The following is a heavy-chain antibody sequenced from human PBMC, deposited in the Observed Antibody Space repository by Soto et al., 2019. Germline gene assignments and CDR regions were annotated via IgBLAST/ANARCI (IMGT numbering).Heavy chain of an antibody. CDR3: AKGLYCTNGVCYLHPYDY. V-gene: IGHV3-23*01. D-gene: IGHD2-8*01. J-gene: IGHJ4*02. Sequence: GGSLRLSCAASGFTFSSYALSWARQAPGTGLEWVSAISGSGGSTYYADSVKGRFTISRDNSKNTLYLQMNSLRAEDTAVYYCAKGLYCTNGVCYLHPYDYWGQGTLVTVSS. CDR2: ISGSGGST. CDR1: GFTFSSYA.